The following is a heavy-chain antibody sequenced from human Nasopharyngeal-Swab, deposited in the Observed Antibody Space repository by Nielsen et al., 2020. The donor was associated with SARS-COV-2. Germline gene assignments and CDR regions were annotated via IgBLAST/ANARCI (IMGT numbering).Heavy chain of an antibody. D-gene: IGHD1-1*01. CDR1: GFTFSNYG. CDR3: VRDGYTTGRNDAFDI. CDR2: IWFDGSKK. J-gene: IGHJ3*02. V-gene: IGHV3-33*01. Sequence: GGSLRLSCAASGFTFSNYGMHWVRQAPGKGLEWVKVIWFDGSKKYYADSVKGRFTVSRDNSKNTLYLQMSSLRAEDTAVYYCVRDGYTTGRNDAFDIWGQGTMVTVSS.